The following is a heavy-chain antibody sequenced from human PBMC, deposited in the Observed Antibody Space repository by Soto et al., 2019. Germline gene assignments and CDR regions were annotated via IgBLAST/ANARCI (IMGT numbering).Heavy chain of an antibody. CDR2: ISAYNGNT. V-gene: IGHV1-18*01. CDR3: ARDLRYFDWFHGWFDP. J-gene: IGHJ5*02. CDR1: GYTFTSYG. D-gene: IGHD3-9*01. Sequence: ASVKVSCKASGYTFTSYGISWVRQAPGQGLEWMGWISAYNGNTNYAQKLQGRVTMTTDTSTSTAYMELRSLRSDDTDVYYYARDLRYFDWFHGWFDPWGQGTLVTVSS.